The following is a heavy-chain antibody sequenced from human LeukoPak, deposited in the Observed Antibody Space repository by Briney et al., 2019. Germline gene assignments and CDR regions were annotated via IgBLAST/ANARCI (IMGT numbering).Heavy chain of an antibody. D-gene: IGHD2-2*01. CDR3: ARGDVVVPAAISGMDV. J-gene: IGHJ6*02. Sequence: PGRSLRLSCAASGFTFSSYVIHWVRQAPGKGLEWVAVVSYDGSKKYYADSVKGRFTISRDNSKNTLYLQMNSLRAEDTAVYYCARGDVVVPAAISGMDVWGQGTTVTVSS. CDR1: GFTFSSYV. V-gene: IGHV3-30-3*01. CDR2: VSYDGSKK.